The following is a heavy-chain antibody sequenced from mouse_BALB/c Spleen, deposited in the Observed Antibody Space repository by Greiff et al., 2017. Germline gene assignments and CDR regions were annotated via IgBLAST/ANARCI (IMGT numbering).Heavy chain of an antibody. J-gene: IGHJ4*01. D-gene: IGHD3-2*01. CDR2: ISNGGGST. Sequence: DVKLVESGGGLVQPGGSLKLSCAASGFTFSSYTMSWVRQTPEKRLEWVAYISNGGGSTYYPDTVKGRFTISRDNAKNTLYLQMSSLKSEDTAMYYCARHLGQLGLRDYAMDYWGQGTSVTVSS. V-gene: IGHV5-12-2*01. CDR3: ARHLGQLGLRDYAMDY. CDR1: GFTFSSYT.